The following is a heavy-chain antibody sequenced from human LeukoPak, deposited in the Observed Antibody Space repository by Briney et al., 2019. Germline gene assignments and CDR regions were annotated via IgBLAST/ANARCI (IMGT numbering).Heavy chain of an antibody. V-gene: IGHV4-31*03. CDR3: ARVTDSSSSLDY. Sequence: PSETLSLTCTVSGGSISSGGYYWSWIRQHPGKGLEWIGYIYYSGSTYYNPSLKSRVTISVDTSKNQFSLKLSSVTAADTAVYYCARVTDSSSSLDYWGQGTLVTVS. J-gene: IGHJ4*02. CDR2: IYYSGST. CDR1: GGSISSGGYY. D-gene: IGHD6-13*01.